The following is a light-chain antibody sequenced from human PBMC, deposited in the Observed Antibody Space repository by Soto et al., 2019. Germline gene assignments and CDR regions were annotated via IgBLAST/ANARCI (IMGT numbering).Light chain of an antibody. CDR1: QSVSRF. V-gene: IGKV3-11*01. CDR2: DAS. Sequence: ETVLTQSPATLSLSPGERATLSCRASQSVSRFLAWYQQKPGQAPRLLIYDASNRATGIPARFSCSGSGTDFTLTISSLEPEDFAVYYCQQRGNWPPITFGQGTRLDIK. CDR3: QQRGNWPPIT. J-gene: IGKJ5*01.